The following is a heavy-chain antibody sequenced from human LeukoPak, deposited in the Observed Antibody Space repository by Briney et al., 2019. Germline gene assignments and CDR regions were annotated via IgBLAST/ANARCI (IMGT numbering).Heavy chain of an antibody. V-gene: IGHV4-30-4*01. CDR2: IYYSGST. D-gene: IGHD3-10*01. Sequence: SETLSLTCTVSGGSISGGDYYWSWIRQPPGKGLEWIGYIYYSGSTYYNPSLKSRVTISVDTSKNQFSLKLSSVTAADTAVYYCARLSMVRGVITKPFDYWGQGTLVTVSS. J-gene: IGHJ4*02. CDR3: ARLSMVRGVITKPFDY. CDR1: GGSISGGDYY.